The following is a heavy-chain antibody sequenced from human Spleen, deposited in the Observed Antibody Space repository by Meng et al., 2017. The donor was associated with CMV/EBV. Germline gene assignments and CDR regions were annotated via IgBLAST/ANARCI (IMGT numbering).Heavy chain of an antibody. J-gene: IGHJ4*02. CDR3: ATEKIIAAAGDDY. D-gene: IGHD6-13*01. CDR2: IYYSGST. Sequence: SETLSLTCTVSGGSISSYYWGWIRQPPGKGLEWIGSIYYSGSTYYNPSLKSRVTISVDTSKNQFSLKLSSVTAADTAVYYCATEKIIAAAGDDYWGQGTLVTVSS. CDR1: GGSISSYY. V-gene: IGHV4-39*07.